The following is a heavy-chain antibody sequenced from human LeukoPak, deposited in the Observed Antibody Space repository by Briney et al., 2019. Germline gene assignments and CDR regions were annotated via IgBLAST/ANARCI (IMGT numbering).Heavy chain of an antibody. CDR2: ISGSGGRT. D-gene: IGHD1-26*01. V-gene: IGHV3-23*01. J-gene: IGHJ4*02. Sequence: GGTLRLSCAASGFTFSRYGMSWVRQAPGKGLEWVSAISGSGGRTYYADSVKGRFTISRDNSKNTLYLQMNSLRAEDTAVYYCAKDSIVGATIIDYWGQGTLVTVSS. CDR1: GFTFSRYG. CDR3: AKDSIVGATIIDY.